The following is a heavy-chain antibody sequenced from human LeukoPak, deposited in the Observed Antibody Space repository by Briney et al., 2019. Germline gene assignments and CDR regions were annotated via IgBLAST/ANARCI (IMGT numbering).Heavy chain of an antibody. J-gene: IGHJ4*02. Sequence: GGSLRLSCLGSGFNFRYFWMSWVRQAPGKGLEWVANINHDGRETYYADSVKGRFIISRDNAKDSLYLQMNSLRAEDTAVYYCARGSNSSSFRYYFDNWGQGTLVTVSS. CDR3: ARGSNSSSFRYYFDN. V-gene: IGHV3-7*01. D-gene: IGHD6-6*01. CDR1: GFNFRYFW. CDR2: INHDGRET.